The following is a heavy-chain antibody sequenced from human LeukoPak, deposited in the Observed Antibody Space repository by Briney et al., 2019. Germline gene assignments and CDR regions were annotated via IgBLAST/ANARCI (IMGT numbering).Heavy chain of an antibody. D-gene: IGHD3-22*01. CDR1: GYTFTGYY. CDR2: INPNSGGT. J-gene: IGHJ3*02. V-gene: IGHV1-2*02. CDR3: ATEAYYDSSVAFDI. Sequence: ASVKLSCKASGYTFTGYYMHWVRQAPGQGLEWMGWINPNSGGTNYAQKFQGRVTMTRHTSISTAYMELSRLRSEDTAVYYCATEAYYDSSVAFDIWGQGTMVTVSS.